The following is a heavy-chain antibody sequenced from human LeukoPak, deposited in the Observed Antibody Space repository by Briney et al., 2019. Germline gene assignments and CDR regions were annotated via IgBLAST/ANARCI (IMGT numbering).Heavy chain of an antibody. CDR3: AGDCSGGSCYSD. Sequence: GSLRLSCAASGFNVSSNYMSWVRQAPGKGLEWVSVIYSGGSTYYADSVKGRFTISRDNSKNTLYLQMNSLRAEDMAVYYCAGDCSGGSCYSDWGQGTLVTVSS. V-gene: IGHV3-66*01. D-gene: IGHD2-15*01. CDR2: IYSGGST. CDR1: GFNVSSNY. J-gene: IGHJ4*02.